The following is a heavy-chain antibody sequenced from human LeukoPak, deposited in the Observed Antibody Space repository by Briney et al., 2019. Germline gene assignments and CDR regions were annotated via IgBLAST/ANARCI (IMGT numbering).Heavy chain of an antibody. J-gene: IGHJ4*02. CDR2: IKQDGSTK. CDR1: GFTFTNSW. Sequence: PGGSLRLSCAASGFTFTNSWMAWVRQAPGKGLEWVVNIKQDGSTKHYADSLKGRFTISRDNPKNSLYLQMNSLRADDTAVYYCARDTDGSLDYWGQGILVTVAS. D-gene: IGHD1-26*01. CDR3: ARDTDGSLDY. V-gene: IGHV3-7*01.